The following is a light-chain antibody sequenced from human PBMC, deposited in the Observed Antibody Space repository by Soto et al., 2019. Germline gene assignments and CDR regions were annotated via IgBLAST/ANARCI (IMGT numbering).Light chain of an antibody. J-gene: IGLJ2*01. V-gene: IGLV2-14*01. Sequence: QSVLTQPASVSGSPGQSITISCTGTTSDICGYNYVSWYQQYPGKAPKLIIYEVRNRPSGVSNRFSASKSGNTASLTISGLQAEDEAVYYCYSYTGSATVIFGGGTKLTVL. CDR2: EVR. CDR3: YSYTGSATVI. CDR1: TSDICGYNY.